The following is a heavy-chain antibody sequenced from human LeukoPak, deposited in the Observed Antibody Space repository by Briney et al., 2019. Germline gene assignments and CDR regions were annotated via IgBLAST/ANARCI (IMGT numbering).Heavy chain of an antibody. CDR3: ASTLSGSPLLGHDAFDI. CDR1: GGSISSYY. CDR2: IYTSGST. Sequence: SETLSLTCTVFGGSISSYYWSWIRQPAGKGLEWIGRIYTSGSTNYNPSLKSRVTMSVDTSKNQFSLKLSSVTAADTAVYYCASTLSGSPLLGHDAFDIWGQGTMVTVSS. D-gene: IGHD1-26*01. V-gene: IGHV4-4*07. J-gene: IGHJ3*02.